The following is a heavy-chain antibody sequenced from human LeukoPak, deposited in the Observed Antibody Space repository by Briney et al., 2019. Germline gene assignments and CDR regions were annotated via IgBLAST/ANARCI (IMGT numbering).Heavy chain of an antibody. D-gene: IGHD5-12*01. CDR1: GFTFSSYA. Sequence: GGSLRLSCAASGFTFSSYAMSWVRQAPGKGLEWVSGISPSGGITYYTDSVKGRFTISRDNSKNTVSLQMNSLRGEDTAVYYCAKDSGYSGYDVDYWGQGTLVTVSS. CDR3: AKDSGYSGYDVDY. CDR2: ISPSGGIT. J-gene: IGHJ4*02. V-gene: IGHV3-23*01.